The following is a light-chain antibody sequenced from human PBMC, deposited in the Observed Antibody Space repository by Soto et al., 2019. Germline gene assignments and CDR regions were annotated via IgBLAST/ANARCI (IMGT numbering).Light chain of an antibody. V-gene: IGLV1-40*01. CDR3: QSYHTGLSHVV. CDR2: GGT. J-gene: IGLJ2*01. CDR1: SSNLGAAYD. Sequence: QSVLTQPPSVSGAPGQRVTISCTGSSSNLGAAYDVHWYQQLPGAAPKLLIYGGTNRASGIPVRFSGSRSATSASLAITGLQTEDEADYYCQSYHTGLSHVVFGGGTKLTVL.